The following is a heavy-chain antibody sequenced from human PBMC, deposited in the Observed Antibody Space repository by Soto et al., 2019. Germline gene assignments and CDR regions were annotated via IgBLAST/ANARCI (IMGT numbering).Heavy chain of an antibody. Sequence: PGGSLRLSCAASGFTFSSYGMHWVRQAPGKGLEWVAVIWYDGSNKYYADSVKGRFTISRDNSKNTLYLQMNSLRAEDTAVYYCARDGIAAAGISYFDYWGQGTLVTVS. CDR1: GFTFSSYG. J-gene: IGHJ4*02. CDR2: IWYDGSNK. CDR3: ARDGIAAAGISYFDY. D-gene: IGHD6-13*01. V-gene: IGHV3-33*01.